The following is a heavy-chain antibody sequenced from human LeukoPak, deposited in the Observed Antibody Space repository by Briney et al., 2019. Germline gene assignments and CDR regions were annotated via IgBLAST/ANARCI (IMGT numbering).Heavy chain of an antibody. Sequence: GGSLRLSCAASGFTFSSYSMNWVRQAPGKGLEWVSYISSSSSTIYYADSVKGRFTISRDNAKNSLYLQMNSLRAEDTAVYYCARKPYDSSGYYLGDAFDIWGQGTMATVSS. V-gene: IGHV3-48*01. CDR1: GFTFSSYS. CDR2: ISSSSSTI. J-gene: IGHJ3*02. D-gene: IGHD3-22*01. CDR3: ARKPYDSSGYYLGDAFDI.